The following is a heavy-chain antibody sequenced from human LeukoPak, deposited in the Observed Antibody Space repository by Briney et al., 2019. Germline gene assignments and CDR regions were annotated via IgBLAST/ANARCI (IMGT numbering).Heavy chain of an antibody. CDR3: ARSRQIQLWLEFDY. Sequence: NPSETLSLTCTVSGGSISSYYWSWIRQPPGKGLEWIGYIYYSGSTNYNPSLKSRVTISVDTSKNQFSLKLSSVTAADTAVYYCARSRQIQLWLEFDYWGQGTLVTVSS. V-gene: IGHV4-59*01. CDR2: IYYSGST. J-gene: IGHJ4*02. D-gene: IGHD5-18*01. CDR1: GGSISSYY.